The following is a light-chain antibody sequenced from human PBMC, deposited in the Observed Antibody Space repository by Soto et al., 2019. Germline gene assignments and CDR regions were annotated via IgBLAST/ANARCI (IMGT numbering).Light chain of an antibody. Sequence: QSVLAQPPSASSTPGQRVTISGSGRSSDVGSNTVNWYQQFPGAAPKLLIYSNDQRPSGVPDRFSASKSGTSASLAISGLQSEDEADYYCATWDDSLFGHVFGTGTKVTVL. CDR3: ATWDDSLFGHV. CDR1: SSDVGSNT. J-gene: IGLJ1*01. CDR2: SND. V-gene: IGLV1-44*01.